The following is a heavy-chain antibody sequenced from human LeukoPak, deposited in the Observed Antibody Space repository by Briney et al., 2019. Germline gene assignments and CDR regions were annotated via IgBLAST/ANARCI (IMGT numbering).Heavy chain of an antibody. J-gene: IGHJ4*02. V-gene: IGHV3-7*01. Sequence: PGGSLRLSCAASGFTFSSYWMSWVRQAPGKGLEWVANIKQDGREKYYVDSVKGRFTISRDNAKNSLYLQMNSLRAEDTAVYYCARGDYSNYFRFDYWGQGTLVTVSS. CDR2: IKQDGREK. D-gene: IGHD4-11*01. CDR1: GFTFSSYW. CDR3: ARGDYSNYFRFDY.